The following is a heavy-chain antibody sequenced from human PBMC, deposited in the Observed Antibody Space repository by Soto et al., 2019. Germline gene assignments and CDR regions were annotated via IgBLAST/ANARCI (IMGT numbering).Heavy chain of an antibody. J-gene: IGHJ6*02. V-gene: IGHV4-34*01. Sequence: PSETLSLTCGVYRGSFSGFYWSWVRQTPGGGLEWIGEINHSGTTNYNPSFQNRVTISVDKSTNNFSLKMTSVTAADAAVYYCARTRSAWSDFHYYSLDVWGQGTTVTVSS. CDR3: ARTRSAWSDFHYYSLDV. D-gene: IGHD1-26*01. CDR1: RGSFSGFY. CDR2: INHSGTT.